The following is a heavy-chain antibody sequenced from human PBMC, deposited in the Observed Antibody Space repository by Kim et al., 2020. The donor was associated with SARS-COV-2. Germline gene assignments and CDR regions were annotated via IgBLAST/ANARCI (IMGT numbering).Heavy chain of an antibody. Sequence: YADSVKGRFTISRDTAKNSLYLQMNSLRAEDTAVYYCARLLYDIFDDWGQGTLVTVSS. CDR3: ARLLYDIFDD. V-gene: IGHV3-21*01. J-gene: IGHJ5*02. D-gene: IGHD3-9*01.